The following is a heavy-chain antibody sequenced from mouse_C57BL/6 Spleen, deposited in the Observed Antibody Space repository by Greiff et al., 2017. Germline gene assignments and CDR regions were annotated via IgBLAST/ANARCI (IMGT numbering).Heavy chain of an antibody. CDR1: GYTFTSYW. V-gene: IGHV1-53*01. Sequence: QVQLQQSGTELVKPGASVKLSCKASGYTFTSYWMPWVKQRPGQGLEWIGNINPSNGGTNYNEKFKSKVTLTVDKSSSTAYMQLSSLTSEDSAVYYCARDYYGSSYGWFAYWGQGTLVTVSA. CDR2: INPSNGGT. CDR3: ARDYYGSSYGWFAY. D-gene: IGHD1-1*01. J-gene: IGHJ3*01.